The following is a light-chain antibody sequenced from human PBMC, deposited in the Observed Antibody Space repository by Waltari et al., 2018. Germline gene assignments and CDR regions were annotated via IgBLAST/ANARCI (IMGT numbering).Light chain of an antibody. V-gene: IGLV2-8*01. Sequence: QSALTQPPSASGSPGQSVTIPCTGTSTALGGFHYVSWYQQPPGKAPKLIIYEVRQRPSGVPDRFSGSKSGNTASLTVSGLQAEDEATYYCNSYAGRNNMIFGGGTKLTDL. CDR3: NSYAGRNNMI. CDR2: EVR. J-gene: IGLJ2*01. CDR1: STALGGFHY.